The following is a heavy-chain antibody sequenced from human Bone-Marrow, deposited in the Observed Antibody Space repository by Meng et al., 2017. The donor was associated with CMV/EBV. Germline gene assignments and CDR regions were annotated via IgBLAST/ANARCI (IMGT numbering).Heavy chain of an antibody. CDR3: ARRYDFWSAAYGMDV. CDR1: GFTFSSYA. J-gene: IGHJ6*01. Sequence: GGSLRLSCAASGFTFSSYAMSWVRQAPGKGLEWVAYISSSDGTIKYADFVKGRFTISRDNAKNSLYLQMNSLRAEDTAVYYCARRYDFWSAAYGMDVWGQGTTVTVSS. V-gene: IGHV3-48*03. CDR2: ISSSDGTI. D-gene: IGHD3-3*01.